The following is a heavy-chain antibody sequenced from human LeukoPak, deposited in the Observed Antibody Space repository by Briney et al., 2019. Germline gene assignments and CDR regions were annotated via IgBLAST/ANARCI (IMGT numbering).Heavy chain of an antibody. CDR3: AREVYDSRLKRAFDI. J-gene: IGHJ3*02. CDR2: INPNSGGT. D-gene: IGHD3-22*01. CDR1: GYTFTGYY. V-gene: IGHV1-2*02. Sequence: GASVKVSCKASGYTFTGYYMHWVRQAPGQGLEWMGWINPNSGGTNYAQKFQGRVTMTRDTSISTAYMELSRLRSDDTAVYYCAREVYDSRLKRAFDIWGQGTMVTVSS.